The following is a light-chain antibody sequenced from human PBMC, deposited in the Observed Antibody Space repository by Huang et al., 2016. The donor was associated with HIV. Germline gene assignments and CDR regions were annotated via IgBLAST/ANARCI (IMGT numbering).Light chain of an antibody. CDR1: QNIINW. Sequence: DIQMTQSPASVSASVGERFTITCRASQNIINWLAWYQLKPGKAPKLLISATSTLQSGVPSRFSGSGSGTDFTLTVNSLQLEDFATYYCQQVYSFPLTFGGGTKVEI. CDR2: ATS. J-gene: IGKJ4*01. V-gene: IGKV1D-12*01. CDR3: QQVYSFPLT.